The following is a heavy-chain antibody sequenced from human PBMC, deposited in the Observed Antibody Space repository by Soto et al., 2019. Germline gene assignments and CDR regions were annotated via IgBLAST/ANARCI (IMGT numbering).Heavy chain of an antibody. CDR3: ARVEEFYYYYYGMDV. V-gene: IGHV1-18*01. CDR2: ISAYNGNT. Sequence: ASVTVSCKASVYTFTIYGIIWVRQAPGQGLEWMGWISAYNGNTNYAQKLQGRVTMTTDTSTSTAYMELRSLRSDDTAVYYCARVEEFYYYYYGMDVWGQGTTVTVSS. J-gene: IGHJ6*02. CDR1: VYTFTIYG.